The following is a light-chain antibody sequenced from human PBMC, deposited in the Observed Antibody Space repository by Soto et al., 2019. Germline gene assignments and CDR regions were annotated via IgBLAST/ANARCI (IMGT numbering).Light chain of an antibody. CDR3: QHYNNWSLT. Sequence: EIVMTQSPATLAVSPGERASLSCRASQSVSSCLAWYQQKPGQTPRLLVYATSTRATGIPARFRGSGYGTEFTLTISSLQSEDFAVYYCQHYNNWSLTFCGGTKVDI. J-gene: IGKJ4*01. CDR1: QSVSSC. V-gene: IGKV3-15*01. CDR2: ATS.